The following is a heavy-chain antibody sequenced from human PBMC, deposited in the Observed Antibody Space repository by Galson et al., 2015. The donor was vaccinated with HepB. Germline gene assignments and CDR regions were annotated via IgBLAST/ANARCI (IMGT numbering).Heavy chain of an antibody. V-gene: IGHV1-18*01. CDR3: ARDSEYSSSWYDAFDI. CDR2: ISAYNGNT. Sequence: SVKVSCKASGYTFTRYGISWVRQAPGQGLEWMGWISAYNGNTNYAQKLQGRVTMTTDTSTSTAYMELRSLRSDDTAVYYCARDSEYSSSWYDAFDIWGQGTMVTVSS. CDR1: GYTFTRYG. J-gene: IGHJ3*02. D-gene: IGHD6-13*01.